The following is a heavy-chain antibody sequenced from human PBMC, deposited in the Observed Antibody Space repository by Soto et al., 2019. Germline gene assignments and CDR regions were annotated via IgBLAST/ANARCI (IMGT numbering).Heavy chain of an antibody. CDR3: ARSVFP. V-gene: IGHV4-31*03. J-gene: IGHJ5*02. Sequence: TMSLTRTVFGGSIPSGGSYWSLIRQPPGKGLEWIGYIYYSGFTYYNPSLKSRVTISVDTSKNQFSLKLSSVTAADTAVYYCARSVFPWGQGTLVPVSS. CDR2: IYYSGFT. CDR1: GGSIPSGGSY.